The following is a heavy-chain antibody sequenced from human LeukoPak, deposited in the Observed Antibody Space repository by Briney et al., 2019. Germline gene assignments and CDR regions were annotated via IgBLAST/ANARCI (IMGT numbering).Heavy chain of an antibody. D-gene: IGHD5-18*01. V-gene: IGHV3-53*01. CDR2: IYSGGTT. J-gene: IGHJ6*03. Sequence: GGSLRLSCAVSGFTVSGNYMSWVRQAPGKGLEWVSLIYSGGTTYYADSVKGRFTISRDSSKNTLYLQMNSLRAEDTAVYYCARDKQLWKPHYYYYYVDVWGKGTTVTVSS. CDR1: GFTVSGNY. CDR3: ARDKQLWKPHYYYYYVDV.